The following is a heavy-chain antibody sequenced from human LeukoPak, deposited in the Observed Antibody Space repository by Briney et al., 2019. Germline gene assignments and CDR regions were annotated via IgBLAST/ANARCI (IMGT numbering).Heavy chain of an antibody. J-gene: IGHJ4*02. D-gene: IGHD3-3*01. CDR1: GFTFSSYG. CDR2: ISHDGDHK. Sequence: GGSLRLSCAASGFTFSSYGMHWVRQAPGTGLEWVAVISHDGDHKYHADSVKGRFTISRDNSKNTLYLQMNSLRVEDTAVYYCEGASGYTGNYWGQGTLVTVSS. V-gene: IGHV3-30*19. CDR3: EGASGYTGNY.